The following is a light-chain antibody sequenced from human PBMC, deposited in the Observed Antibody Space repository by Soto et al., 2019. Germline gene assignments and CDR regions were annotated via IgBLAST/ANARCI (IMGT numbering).Light chain of an antibody. CDR1: QTVNTY. CDR2: AAS. CDR3: HPGYSNPWT. V-gene: IGKV1-39*01. J-gene: IGKJ1*01. Sequence: DIQMTQSPSSLSASIGDRVTITCRASQTVNTYLHWYQQKPGKAPKLLIYAASKLQSGVPSRFSGSGSGTNLTLSLNSLQPEDFATYYCHPGYSNPWTFSRGPKVEIK.